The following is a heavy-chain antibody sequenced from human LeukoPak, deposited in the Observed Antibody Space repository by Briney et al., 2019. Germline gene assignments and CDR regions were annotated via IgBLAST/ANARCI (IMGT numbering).Heavy chain of an antibody. CDR1: AFFISSYC. CDR3: PGDLGRNGDFHAFDI. CDR2: AVSSTSGNI. V-gene: IGHV3-21*01. Sequence: GWPRLFSAASAFFISSYCMKWFVQDAPKGLVWCLSAVSSTSGNIYYADSVKGRFTISRDNAKNSLYLQMNSLRAEDTAVYYGPGDLGRNGDFHAFDILGQGAKVIVCS. D-gene: IGHD4-17*01. J-gene: IGHJ3*02.